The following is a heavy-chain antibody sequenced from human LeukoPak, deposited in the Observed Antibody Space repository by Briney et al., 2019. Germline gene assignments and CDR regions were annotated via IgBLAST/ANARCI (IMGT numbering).Heavy chain of an antibody. J-gene: IGHJ4*02. D-gene: IGHD2-2*01. CDR1: GFTYSSYA. Sequence: GGSLRLSCAASGFTYSSYAMTWVRQAPGKGLEWVSSISSSSSYIYYADSVKGRFTISRDNAKNSLYLQMNSLRAEDTAVYYCARDSIYPHCSSTSCYQGIDYWGQGTLVTVSS. CDR2: ISSSSSYI. CDR3: ARDSIYPHCSSTSCYQGIDY. V-gene: IGHV3-21*01.